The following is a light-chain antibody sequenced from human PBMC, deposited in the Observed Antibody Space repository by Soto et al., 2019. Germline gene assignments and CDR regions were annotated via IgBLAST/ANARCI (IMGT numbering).Light chain of an antibody. CDR3: QYYNNYCWT. J-gene: IGKJ1*01. Sequence: QLTQSPSTLSASVGDRVTITCRASQSISSWLAWYQQKPGKAPKFLIYKTSNLESGVPSRFSGSGSGTEFTLTISSLQPDDFATYYCQYYNNYCWTFGQGTKVEIK. CDR2: KTS. CDR1: QSISSW. V-gene: IGKV1-5*03.